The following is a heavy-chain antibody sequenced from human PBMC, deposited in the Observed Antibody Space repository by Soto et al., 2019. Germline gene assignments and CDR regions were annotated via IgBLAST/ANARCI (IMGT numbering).Heavy chain of an antibody. J-gene: IGHJ6*03. CDR1: GGTFSSYA. CDR2: IIPIFGTA. Sequence: ASVKVSCKASGGTFSSYAISWVRQAPGQGLEWMGGIIPIFGTANYAQKFQGRVTITADKSTSTAYMELSSLRSEDTAVYYCAHVGTAAMGYYYYMDVWGKGTTVTVSS. V-gene: IGHV1-69*06. CDR3: AHVGTAAMGYYYYMDV. D-gene: IGHD2-2*01.